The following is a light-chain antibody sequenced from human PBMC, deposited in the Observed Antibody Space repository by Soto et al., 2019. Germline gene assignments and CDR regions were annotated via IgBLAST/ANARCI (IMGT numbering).Light chain of an antibody. V-gene: IGLV2-14*01. Sequence: QSVLTQPASVSGSPGQSITISCTGTSSDVGGYNYVSWYQQHPGKAPKFMIYDASNRPSGVSNRFSGSKSGNTASLTISGLQAEDEADYYCSSYTSTSTLYVFGTGTKATVL. CDR3: SSYTSTSTLYV. CDR2: DAS. CDR1: SSDVGGYNY. J-gene: IGLJ1*01.